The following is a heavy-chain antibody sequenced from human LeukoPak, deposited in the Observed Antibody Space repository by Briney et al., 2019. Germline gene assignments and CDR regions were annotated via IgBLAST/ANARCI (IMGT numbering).Heavy chain of an antibody. J-gene: IGHJ6*02. CDR2: ISAYNGNT. V-gene: IGHV1-18*01. CDR1: GYTFTSYG. Sequence: GASVKVSCKAPGYTFTSYGISWVRQAPGQGLEWMGWISAYNGNTNYAQKLQGRVTMTTDTSTSTAYMELRSLRSEDTAVYYCARDEIRYYDSSGYYDGMDVWGQGTTVTVSS. D-gene: IGHD3-22*01. CDR3: ARDEIRYYDSSGYYDGMDV.